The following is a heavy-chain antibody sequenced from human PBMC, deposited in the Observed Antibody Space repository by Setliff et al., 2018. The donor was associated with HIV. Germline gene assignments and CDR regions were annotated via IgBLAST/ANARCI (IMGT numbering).Heavy chain of an antibody. D-gene: IGHD3-10*01. CDR2: IYHSGST. CDR1: GYSISSGYY. V-gene: IGHV4-38-2*01. J-gene: IGHJ3*02. CDR3: ARGRGVRGVNDAFDI. Sequence: SETLSLTCAVSGYSISSGYYWGWIRQPPGKGLEWIGSIYHSGSTFYNPSLKSRVTISVDTSKNQFSLNLTSVTATDTAVYYCARGRGVRGVNDAFDIWGQGTMVTV.